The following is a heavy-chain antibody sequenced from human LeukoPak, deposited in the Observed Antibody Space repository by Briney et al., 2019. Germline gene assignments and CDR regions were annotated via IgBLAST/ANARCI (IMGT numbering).Heavy chain of an antibody. V-gene: IGHV3-7*05. J-gene: IGHJ6*02. CDR2: IKQDGSEK. Sequence: GGSLRLSCAASGFTFSSYWMSWVRQAPGKGLEWVANIKQDGSEKYYVDSVKGRFTISRDNAKNSLYLQMNSLRAEDTALYYCARGIAAAGYYYGMDVWGQGTTVTVSS. CDR3: ARGIAAAGYYYGMDV. CDR1: GFTFSSYW. D-gene: IGHD6-13*01.